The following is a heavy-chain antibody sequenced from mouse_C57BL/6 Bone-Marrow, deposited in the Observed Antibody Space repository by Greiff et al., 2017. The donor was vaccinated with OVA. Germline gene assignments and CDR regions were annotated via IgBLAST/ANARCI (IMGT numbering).Heavy chain of an antibody. CDR1: GFTFSSYA. V-gene: IGHV5-4*01. Sequence: EVHLVESGGGLVKPGGSLKLSCAASGFTFSSYAMSWVRQTPEKRLEWVATISDGGSYTYYPDNVKGRFTISRDNAKNNLYLQMSHLKSEDTAMYYCASIYWYFDVWGTGTTVTVSS. J-gene: IGHJ1*03. CDR2: ISDGGSYT. CDR3: ASIYWYFDV.